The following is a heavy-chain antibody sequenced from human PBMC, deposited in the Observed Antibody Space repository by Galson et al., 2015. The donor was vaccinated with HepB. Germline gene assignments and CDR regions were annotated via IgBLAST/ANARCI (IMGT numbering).Heavy chain of an antibody. CDR3: ARSPLRFLDWLPYYDYYYMDV. CDR2: MNTNTGKP. CDR1: GYTFTDYV. V-gene: IGHV7-4-1*02. Sequence: SVKVSCKASGYTFTDYVVNWVRQAPGQGLEWMGWMNTNTGKPTNAPGFAGRFVFSLDTSVTTAYLQISSLETDDTAVYYCARSPLRFLDWLPYYDYYYMDVWGEGTTVTVSS. D-gene: IGHD3-3*01. J-gene: IGHJ6*03.